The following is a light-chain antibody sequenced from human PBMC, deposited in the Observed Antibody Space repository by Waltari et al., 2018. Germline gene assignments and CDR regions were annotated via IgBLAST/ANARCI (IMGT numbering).Light chain of an antibody. J-gene: IGKJ1*01. CDR3: QQYGGSPWT. CDR1: QSVGNNF. V-gene: IGKV3-20*01. Sequence: EIVLTQSPGTLSLSPGERATLTCRASQSVGNNFLAWYQQKPGQAPRLLIYGASSRATGIPDRFRGSGSGTDFTLTISRLEPEDFAVYFCQQYGGSPWTFGQGTRVEIK. CDR2: GAS.